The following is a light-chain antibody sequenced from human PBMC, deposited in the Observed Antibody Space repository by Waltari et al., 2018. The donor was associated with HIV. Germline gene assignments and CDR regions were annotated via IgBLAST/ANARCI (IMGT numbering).Light chain of an antibody. CDR1: QSVDSSF. CDR2: GAS. J-gene: IGKJ1*01. Sequence: EIVLTPPQGTLSLAPGERAPLSCRASQSVDSSFLVWYQQKPGQAPRLLIFGASSRATGTPDRFSGSGSGTDFTLTVSRLEPEDFAVYYCQQHDIYTWTFGPGTRVDIK. CDR3: QQHDIYTWT. V-gene: IGKV3-20*01.